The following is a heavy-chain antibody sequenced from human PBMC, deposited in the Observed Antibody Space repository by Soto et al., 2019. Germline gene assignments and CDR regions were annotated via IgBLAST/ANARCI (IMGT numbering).Heavy chain of an antibody. Sequence: ASVKVSCKASGYTFTSYGISWVRQAPGQGLEWMGWISAYNGNTNYAQKLQGRVTMTTDTSTSTAYMELRSLRSDDTAVYYCARVPSMIMVANNWFDPWGQGTLVTVSS. CDR2: ISAYNGNT. CDR1: GYTFTSYG. J-gene: IGHJ5*02. V-gene: IGHV1-18*01. CDR3: ARVPSMIMVANNWFDP. D-gene: IGHD5-12*01.